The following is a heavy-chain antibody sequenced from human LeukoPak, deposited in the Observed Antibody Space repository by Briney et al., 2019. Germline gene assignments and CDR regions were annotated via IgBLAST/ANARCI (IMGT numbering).Heavy chain of an antibody. D-gene: IGHD4-17*01. J-gene: IGHJ4*02. V-gene: IGHV4-4*07. CDR1: GGSISSYD. CDR2: IYTSGST. Sequence: PSETLSLTCTVSGGSISSYDWSWIRQPAGKGLEWIGRIYTSGSTNYNPSLKSRVTMSVDMSKNQFSLKLSSVTAADTAVYYCARQGSYGDYMLVDYWGQGTRVTVSS. CDR3: ARQGSYGDYMLVDY.